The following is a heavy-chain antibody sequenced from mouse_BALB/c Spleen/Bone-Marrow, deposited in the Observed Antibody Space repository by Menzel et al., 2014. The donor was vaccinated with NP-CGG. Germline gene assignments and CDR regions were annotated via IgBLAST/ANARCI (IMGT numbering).Heavy chain of an antibody. CDR3: ARRYDYAMDY. J-gene: IGHJ4*01. V-gene: IGHV1-4*01. CDR1: GYTFTSYT. CDR2: INPSSGYT. Sequence: VQRVESGAELARPGASVKMSCKASGYTFTSYTMHWVKRRPGQGLEWIGYINPSSGYTNYNQKFKDKATLTADKSSSTAYMQLSSLTSEDSAVYYCARRYDYAMDYWGQGTSVTVSS. D-gene: IGHD2-14*01.